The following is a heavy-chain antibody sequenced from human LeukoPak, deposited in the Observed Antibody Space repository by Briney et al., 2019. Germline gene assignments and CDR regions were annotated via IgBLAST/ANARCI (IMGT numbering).Heavy chain of an antibody. D-gene: IGHD3-22*01. CDR1: GFTFTSYL. J-gene: IGHJ4*02. V-gene: IGHV3-21*01. CDR2: ISSSGGDT. CDR3: ARDFEAQGYYLADFDY. Sequence: PGGSLRLSCAASGFTFTSYLMNWVRQAPGKGLEWVSSISSSGGDTYYANSVKGRFTISRDNAKNSLYLQMSSLRADDTAVYYCARDFEAQGYYLADFDYWGQGTLVTVSS.